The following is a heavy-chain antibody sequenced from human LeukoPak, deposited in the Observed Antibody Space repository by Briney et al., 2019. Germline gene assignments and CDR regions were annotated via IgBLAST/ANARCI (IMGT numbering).Heavy chain of an antibody. CDR3: ARGYPNERYNWFDP. D-gene: IGHD1-1*01. Sequence: PSETLPLTCAVYGGSFSGYYWSWIRQPPGKGLEWIGEINHSGSTNYNPSLKSRVTISVDTSKNQFSLKLSSVTAADTAVYYCARGYPNERYNWFDPWGQGTLVTVSS. CDR1: GGSFSGYY. V-gene: IGHV4-34*01. CDR2: INHSGST. J-gene: IGHJ5*02.